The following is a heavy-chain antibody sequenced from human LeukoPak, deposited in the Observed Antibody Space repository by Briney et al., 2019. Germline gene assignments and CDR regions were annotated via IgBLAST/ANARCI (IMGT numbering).Heavy chain of an antibody. J-gene: IGHJ4*02. CDR3: TRGNAN. Sequence: PSETLSLTCTVSGDSINSYYWSWIRQPPGKGLEWIGYISYSGSTNYNPSLKSRVTISLDTSKTKSFLKLSSVTAADTALYYCTRGNANWGQGTLVTVSS. V-gene: IGHV4-59*01. CDR2: ISYSGST. CDR1: GDSINSYY.